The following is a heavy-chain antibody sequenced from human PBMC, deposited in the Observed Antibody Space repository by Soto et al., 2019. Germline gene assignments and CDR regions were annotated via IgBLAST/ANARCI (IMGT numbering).Heavy chain of an antibody. CDR2: IYYSGDT. D-gene: IGHD2-2*01. J-gene: IGHJ4*02. Sequence: QVQLQESGPGLVKPSDTLSLTCTVSGGSISSHYWSWIRQPPGKELEWIGYIYYSGDTNYKPSLKSRVSISVDTSKNQFSLKLSSVTAADTAVYYCARASTPGLPALFDSWGQGTLITVSS. V-gene: IGHV4-59*11. CDR1: GGSISSHY. CDR3: ARASTPGLPALFDS.